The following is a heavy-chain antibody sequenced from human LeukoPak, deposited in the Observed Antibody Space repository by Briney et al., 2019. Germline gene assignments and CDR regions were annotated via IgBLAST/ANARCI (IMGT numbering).Heavy chain of an antibody. CDR3: ARSLPYGTTWYGRSDF. V-gene: IGHV3-7*03. J-gene: IGHJ4*02. CDR2: IRQDGDTK. D-gene: IGHD6-13*01. Sequence: GGSLRLSCAASGFPFNAYWMTWVRQAPGKGLEWVANIRQDGDTKYYVDSVKGRFTISRDKTMNSLYLQMNSLRAEDTAIYYCARSLPYGTTWYGRSDFWDQGTLVTVSS. CDR1: GFPFNAYW.